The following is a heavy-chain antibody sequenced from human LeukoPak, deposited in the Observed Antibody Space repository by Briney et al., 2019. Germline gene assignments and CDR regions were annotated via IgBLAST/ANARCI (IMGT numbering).Heavy chain of an antibody. CDR1: GGSISSSNW. V-gene: IGHV4-4*01. D-gene: IGHD3-10*01. Sequence: SETLSLTCAVSGGSISSSNWWSWVRQPPGKGLEWIGEIFHGGSTNFNPSLKSRVTMLIDTSKNQFSLKVTSVTAADTAVYCCVRDGLYGSAVFDHGGRGALVTVSS. J-gene: IGHJ4*02. CDR3: VRDGLYGSAVFDH. CDR2: IFHGGST.